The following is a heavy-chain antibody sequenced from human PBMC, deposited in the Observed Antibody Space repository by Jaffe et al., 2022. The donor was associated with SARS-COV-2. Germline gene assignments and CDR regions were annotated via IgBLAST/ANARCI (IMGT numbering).Heavy chain of an antibody. Sequence: EVQLVESGGGSVQPGGSLRLSCVASGFTFSSYAMNWVRLAPGKGLEWLSYISSSGTTTYYAGSVKGRFPISRDNARNSLYLQMNSLRDEDTAIYYCARNGENVGLMDVWGRGTTVTVSS. V-gene: IGHV3-48*02. CDR2: ISSSGTTT. J-gene: IGHJ6*02. CDR1: GFTFSSYA. D-gene: IGHD2-8*01. CDR3: ARNGENVGLMDV.